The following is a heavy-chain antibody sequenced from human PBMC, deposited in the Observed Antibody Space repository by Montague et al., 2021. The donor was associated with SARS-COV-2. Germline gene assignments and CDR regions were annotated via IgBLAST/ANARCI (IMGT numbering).Heavy chain of an antibody. V-gene: IGHV4-34*01. CDR3: APLGHCSDDDCDA. Sequence: SETRSLTCAVYGGSFSGFYWSWIRQSPGKRLEWIGEINHSGSTNYNPSLKNRVTMSVDTSKKEFSLHLRSVTAADTGVYYCAPLGHCSDDDCDAWGQGTLVTVSS. CDR1: GGSFSGFY. CDR2: INHSGST. D-gene: IGHD2-15*01. J-gene: IGHJ5*02.